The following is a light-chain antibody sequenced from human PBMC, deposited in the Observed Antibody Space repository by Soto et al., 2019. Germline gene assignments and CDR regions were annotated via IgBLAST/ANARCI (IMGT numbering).Light chain of an antibody. J-gene: IGKJ4*01. CDR1: QILNGGS. CDR2: YSS. CDR3: QLYGSSPELT. Sequence: EIVLTQSPGTLSLSPGDRAALSCRTTQILNGGSLAWYQVKPGQAPRLLMYYSSIRAAGVPNRFSGSGSGTDFTLTISRLETEDFAVYYCQLYGSSPELTFGGGTKVEIK. V-gene: IGKV3-20*01.